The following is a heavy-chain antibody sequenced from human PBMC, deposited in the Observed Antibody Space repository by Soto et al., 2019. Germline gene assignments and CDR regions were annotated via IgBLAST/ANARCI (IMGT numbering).Heavy chain of an antibody. V-gene: IGHV1-8*01. CDR2: MNPDSGNT. J-gene: IGHJ5*02. D-gene: IGHD2-2*01. CDR1: GYTFSSYD. CDR3: ARGTPVRHFLLVPPTSYSWFEP. Sequence: ASVKVSCKASGYTFSSYDINWVRQATGQGLEWMGWMNPDSGNTGYPQKFQGRATMSRNTSISTAYLELGSLRSEDTAVYYCARGTPVRHFLLVPPTSYSWFEPWGKGTLVTDSS.